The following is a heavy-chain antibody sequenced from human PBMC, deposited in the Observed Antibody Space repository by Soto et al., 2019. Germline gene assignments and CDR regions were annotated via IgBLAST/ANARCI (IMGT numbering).Heavy chain of an antibody. Sequence: ASVKVSCKASGYTFTSYYMHWVRQAPGQGLEWMGIINPSGGSTSYAQKFQGRVTMTRDTSTSTVYMELSSLRSEDTAVYYCARVLGSGSYSHYYYGMDVWGQGTTVTVSS. CDR3: ARVLGSGSYSHYYYGMDV. CDR1: GYTFTSYY. J-gene: IGHJ6*02. D-gene: IGHD1-26*01. CDR2: INPSGGST. V-gene: IGHV1-46*01.